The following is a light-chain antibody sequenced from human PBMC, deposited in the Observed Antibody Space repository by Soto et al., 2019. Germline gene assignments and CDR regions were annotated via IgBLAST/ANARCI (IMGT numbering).Light chain of an antibody. V-gene: IGKV1-39*01. Sequence: DIQMTQSPSSLSASVGDRVTITCRASQSITSYLNWYQQRPGKAPKLLIYSASSLPSGVPSRFSGSGSGTDFTLTISSLQPEDFATYYCQQSHGTFGQATKVEIK. CDR3: QQSHGT. J-gene: IGKJ1*01. CDR2: SAS. CDR1: QSITSY.